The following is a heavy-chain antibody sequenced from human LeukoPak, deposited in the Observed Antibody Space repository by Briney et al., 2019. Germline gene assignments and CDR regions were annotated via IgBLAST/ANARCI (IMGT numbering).Heavy chain of an antibody. CDR3: AREPYYYGSGSQYYFDY. D-gene: IGHD3-10*01. CDR1: GGTFSSYA. Sequence: ASVKVSCKASGGTFSSYAISWVRQAPGQGLEWMRRIIPILGIANYAQKFQGRVTITADKSTSTAYMELSSLRSEDTAVYYCAREPYYYGSGSQYYFDYWGQGTLVTVSS. J-gene: IGHJ4*02. V-gene: IGHV1-69*04. CDR2: IIPILGIA.